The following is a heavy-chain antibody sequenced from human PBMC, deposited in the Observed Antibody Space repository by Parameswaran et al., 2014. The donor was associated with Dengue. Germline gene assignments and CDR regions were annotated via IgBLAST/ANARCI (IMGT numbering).Heavy chain of an antibody. V-gene: IGHV3-53*01. D-gene: IGHD2-2*01. Sequence: WIRQPPGKGLEWVSVIYSGDNTYYADSVKGRFTISRDNSKNTLYLQMSSLRVEDTAIYYCARDEWGGKYPMDVWGQGTTVTVSS. CDR3: ARDEWGGKYPMDV. CDR2: IYSGDNT. J-gene: IGHJ6*02.